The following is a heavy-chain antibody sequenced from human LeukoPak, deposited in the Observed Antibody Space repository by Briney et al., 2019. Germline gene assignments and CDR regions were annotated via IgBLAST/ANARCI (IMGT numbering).Heavy chain of an antibody. J-gene: IGHJ5*02. CDR1: GGSISGYF. CDR2: VYASGST. Sequence: SETLSLTCTVSGGSISGYFWSWIRQPAGKGLEWIGRVYASGSTNYNPSLRSRVTMSVDTSENQFSLSLTSVTAADTAVYFCARHFGHSDWFDPWGQGTLVTASS. CDR3: ARHFGHSDWFDP. D-gene: IGHD3-10*01. V-gene: IGHV4-4*07.